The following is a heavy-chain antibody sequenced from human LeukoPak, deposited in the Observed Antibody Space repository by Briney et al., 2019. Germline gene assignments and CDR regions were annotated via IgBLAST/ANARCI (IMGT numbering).Heavy chain of an antibody. J-gene: IGHJ4*02. CDR2: ISYSGST. V-gene: IGHV4-34*01. Sequence: SETLSLTCTVSGGSFSGYYCSWVRQPPGKGLEWIGEISYSGSTNYNPSLKSRVTISVDTSKNQFSLRLSSVTAADTAVYYCARDADPDYGDYGLGYFDYWGQGTLVTVSS. CDR1: GGSFSGYY. CDR3: ARDADPDYGDYGLGYFDY. D-gene: IGHD4-17*01.